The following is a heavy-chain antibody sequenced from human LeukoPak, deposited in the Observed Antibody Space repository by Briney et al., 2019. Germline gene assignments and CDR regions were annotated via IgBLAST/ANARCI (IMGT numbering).Heavy chain of an antibody. Sequence: SETLSLTCAVYGGSFSGYYWSWIRQPPGKGLEWIGEINHSGSTNYNPSLKSRVTISVDTSKNQFSLKLSSVTAADTVVYYCARGDGDYRGYFDSWGRGTLVSVSS. V-gene: IGHV4-34*01. CDR1: GGSFSGYY. CDR2: INHSGST. D-gene: IGHD4-17*01. CDR3: ARGDGDYRGYFDS. J-gene: IGHJ4*02.